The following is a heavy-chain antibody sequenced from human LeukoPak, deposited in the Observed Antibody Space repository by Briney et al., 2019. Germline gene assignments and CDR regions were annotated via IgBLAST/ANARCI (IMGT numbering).Heavy chain of an antibody. CDR2: MNPNSGNT. Sequence: ASVKVSCKASGYTFTSYDINWVRQATGQGLEWMGWMNPNSGNTGYAQKFQGRVTMTRNTSISTAYMELSSLRSEDTAVYYCARVLAARRRNYYYMDVWGKGTTVTVSS. CDR3: ARVLAARRRNYYYMDV. CDR1: GYTFTSYD. J-gene: IGHJ6*03. D-gene: IGHD6-6*01. V-gene: IGHV1-8*01.